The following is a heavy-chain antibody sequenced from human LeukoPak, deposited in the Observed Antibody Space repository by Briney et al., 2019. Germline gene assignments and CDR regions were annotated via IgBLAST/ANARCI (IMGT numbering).Heavy chain of an antibody. J-gene: IGHJ6*03. D-gene: IGHD2-15*01. CDR2: IYYSGST. Sequence: PSETLSLTCTVSGGSISSSSYYWGWLRQPPGKGLEWIGRIYYSGSTYYNPSLKCRVTISVDTSKNQFSLKLDSVAAADTAVYYCARSVEGYCRGGSCYYYSYYMDVWGKGTTVTVSS. CDR3: ARSVEGYCRGGSCYYYSYYMDV. V-gene: IGHV4-39*07. CDR1: GGSISSSSYY.